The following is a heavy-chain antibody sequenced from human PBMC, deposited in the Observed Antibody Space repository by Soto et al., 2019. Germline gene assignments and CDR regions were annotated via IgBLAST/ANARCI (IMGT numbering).Heavy chain of an antibody. CDR1: GYTFTGYY. Sequence: QVQLVQSGAEVKKPGASVKVSCKASGYTFTGYYMHWVRQAPGQGLEWMGWINPNSGGTYYAQKFQGRVTMTRDTSISTAYMELSRLRSDDTAVYYCARNGWVVHSMVRGVHNWFDPWGQGTLVTVSS. CDR2: INPNSGGT. D-gene: IGHD3-10*01. CDR3: ARNGWVVHSMVRGVHNWFDP. J-gene: IGHJ5*02. V-gene: IGHV1-2*02.